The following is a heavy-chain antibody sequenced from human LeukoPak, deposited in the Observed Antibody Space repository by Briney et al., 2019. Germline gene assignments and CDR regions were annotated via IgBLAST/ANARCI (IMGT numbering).Heavy chain of an antibody. V-gene: IGHV4-59*11. CDR1: GGSISSHY. CDR3: ARAQTDDFWSGYPNWFDP. D-gene: IGHD3-3*01. Sequence: SETLSLTRTVSGGSISSHYWSWIRQPPGKGLEWIGYIYYSGSTNNNPSLKSRVTISVDTSKNQFSLKLSSVTAADTAVYYCARAQTDDFWSGYPNWFDPWGQGTLVTVSS. CDR2: IYYSGST. J-gene: IGHJ5*02.